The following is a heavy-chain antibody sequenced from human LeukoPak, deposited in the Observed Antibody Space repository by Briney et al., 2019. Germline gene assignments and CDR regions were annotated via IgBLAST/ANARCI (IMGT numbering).Heavy chain of an antibody. CDR2: INPNSGGS. D-gene: IGHD3-9*01. CDR1: GYTFTGYY. J-gene: IGHJ4*02. Sequence: GASVKVSCKASGYTFTGYYMHWVRQAPGQGLEWMGWINPNSGGSNYAQKFQGRVTMTRDTSISTAYMELSRLRSDDTAVYYCARDSPSYDILTGYYSDYFDYWGQGTLVTVSS. V-gene: IGHV1-2*02. CDR3: ARDSPSYDILTGYYSDYFDY.